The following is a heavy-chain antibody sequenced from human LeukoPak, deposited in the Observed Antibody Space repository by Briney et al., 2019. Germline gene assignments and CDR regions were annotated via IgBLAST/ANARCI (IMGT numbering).Heavy chain of an antibody. Sequence: GGSLRLSCVASGFTFRNYAMSWVRQAPGKGLEWVSAISASGGSTDYADSVKGRFTISRDNSKNTLYLQMNSLRAEDTAVYYCAQNYGGTLYWGQGALVTVSS. V-gene: IGHV3-23*01. D-gene: IGHD4-23*01. CDR1: GFTFRNYA. CDR2: ISASGGST. CDR3: AQNYGGTLY. J-gene: IGHJ4*02.